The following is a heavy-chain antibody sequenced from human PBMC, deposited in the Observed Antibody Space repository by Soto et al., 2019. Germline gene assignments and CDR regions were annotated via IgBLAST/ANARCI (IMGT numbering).Heavy chain of an antibody. V-gene: IGHV1-46*01. Sequence: GASVKVSCKASGYTFTSYYMHWVRQAPGQGLEWMGLINPSGGSTSYAQKFQGRVTMTRDTSTSTVYMELSSLRAGDTAVYYCARDGRDYYGILTGYYRDYYYYYGMDVWGQGTRSPSP. J-gene: IGHJ6*02. CDR1: GYTFTSYY. D-gene: IGHD3-9*01. CDR2: INPSGGST. CDR3: ARDGRDYYGILTGYYRDYYYYYGMDV.